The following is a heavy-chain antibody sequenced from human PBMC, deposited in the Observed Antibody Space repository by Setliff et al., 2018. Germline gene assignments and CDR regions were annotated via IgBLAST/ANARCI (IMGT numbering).Heavy chain of an antibody. J-gene: IGHJ4*02. CDR1: GFTFSSYS. CDR3: ARRLRGSAWYVRLGEDY. Sequence: LRLSCAASGFTFSSYSMNWVRQAPGKGLGWVSSISSSSSYIYYADSVKGRFTISRDNAKNSLYLQMNSLRAEDTAVYYCARRLRGSAWYVRLGEDYWGQGVLVTVSS. D-gene: IGHD2-21*02. V-gene: IGHV3-21*01. CDR2: ISSSSSYI.